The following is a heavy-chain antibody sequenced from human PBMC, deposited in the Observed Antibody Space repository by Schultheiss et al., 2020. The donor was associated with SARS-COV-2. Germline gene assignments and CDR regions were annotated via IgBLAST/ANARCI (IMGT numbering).Heavy chain of an antibody. D-gene: IGHD5-24*01. CDR3: RDGPDY. Sequence: SETLSLTCAVYGGSISSYYWSWIRQPPGKGLEWIGEINHSGSTNYNPSLKSRVTISVDTSKNQFSLKLSSVTAADTAVYYCRDGPDYWGQGTLVTVSS. CDR1: GGSISSYY. J-gene: IGHJ4*02. V-gene: IGHV4-34*01. CDR2: INHSGST.